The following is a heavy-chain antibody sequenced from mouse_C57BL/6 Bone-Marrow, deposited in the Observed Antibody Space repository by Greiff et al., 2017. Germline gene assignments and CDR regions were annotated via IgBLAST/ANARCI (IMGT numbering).Heavy chain of an antibody. CDR1: GFTFSSYT. D-gene: IGHD2-10*02. V-gene: IGHV5-9*01. CDR3: ARHGGMVTSYFYWYFDV. CDR2: ISGGGGNT. J-gene: IGHJ1*03. Sequence: DVKLVESGGGLVKPGGSLKLSCAASGFTFSSYTMSWVRQTPEKRLEWVATISGGGGNTYYPDSVKGRFTLSRDNAKNTLYLQMSSLRSEDTALYYCARHGGMVTSYFYWYFDVWGTGTTVTVSS.